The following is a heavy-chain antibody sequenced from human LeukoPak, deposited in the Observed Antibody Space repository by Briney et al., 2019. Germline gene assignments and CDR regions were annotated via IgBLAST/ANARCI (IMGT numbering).Heavy chain of an antibody. CDR3: ARGPRILQWLLEPYYYYYYMDV. J-gene: IGHJ6*03. D-gene: IGHD6-19*01. V-gene: IGHV3-30*04. Sequence: GGSLRLSCAASGFTFSSYAMHWVRQAPGKGLEWVAVISYDGSNKYYADSVKGRFTISRDNSKNTLYLQMNSLRAEDTAVYYCARGPRILQWLLEPYYYYYYMDVWGKGTTVTVSS. CDR1: GFTFSSYA. CDR2: ISYDGSNK.